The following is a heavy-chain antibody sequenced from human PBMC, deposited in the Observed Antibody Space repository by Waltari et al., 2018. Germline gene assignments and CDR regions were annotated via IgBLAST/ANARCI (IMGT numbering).Heavy chain of an antibody. CDR1: GFTFGDYA. V-gene: IGHV3-49*03. CDR2: IRSKTYGGTA. D-gene: IGHD2-2*01. J-gene: IGHJ4*02. CDR3: TRDRWYSSTWYFDY. Sequence: EVQLVESGGDLVQPGRSLRLSCTANGFTFGDYAMSWFRQAPGKGLEWVCFIRSKTYGGTAQYAASVKGRFTISRDDSKSIAYLQMNSLKTEDTAVYYCTRDRWYSSTWYFDYWGQGTLVTVSS.